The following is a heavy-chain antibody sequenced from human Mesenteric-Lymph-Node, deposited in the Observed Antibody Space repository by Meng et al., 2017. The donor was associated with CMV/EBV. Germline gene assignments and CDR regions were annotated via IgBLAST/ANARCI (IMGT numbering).Heavy chain of an antibody. D-gene: IGHD6-13*01. CDR2: INWSGGTI. V-gene: IGHV3-20*04. CDR3: ARGRAAASRSPYYYYYYGMDV. Sequence: GGSLRLSCAVSGFTFEDYGMSWVRQAPGRGLEWVSFINWSGGTIYYADSVKGRFTISRDNAKNSLYLQMNSLRAEDTAVYYCARGRAAASRSPYYYYYYGMDVWGQGTTVTVSS. CDR1: GFTFEDYG. J-gene: IGHJ6*02.